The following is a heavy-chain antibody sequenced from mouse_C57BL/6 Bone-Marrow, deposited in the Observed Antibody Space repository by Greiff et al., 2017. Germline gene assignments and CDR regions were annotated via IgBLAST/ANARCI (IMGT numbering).Heavy chain of an antibody. D-gene: IGHD4-1*01. CDR1: GFTFSDYG. CDR3: ARHVGTGTGFDY. Sequence: EVKVVESGGGLVQPGGSLKLSCAASGFTFSDYGMAWVRQAPRKGPEWVAFISNLAYSIYYADTVTGRFTISRENAKNTLYLEMSSLRSEDTAMYYCARHVGTGTGFDYWGQGTTLTVSS. CDR2: ISNLAYSI. J-gene: IGHJ2*01. V-gene: IGHV5-15*01.